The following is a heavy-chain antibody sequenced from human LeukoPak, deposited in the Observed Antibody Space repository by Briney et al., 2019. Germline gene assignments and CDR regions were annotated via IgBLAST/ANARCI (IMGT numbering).Heavy chain of an antibody. D-gene: IGHD3-3*01. V-gene: IGHV4-34*01. J-gene: IGHJ4*02. Sequence: PSETLSLTCAVCGGSFSGYYWSWIRQPPGKGLEWSGEINHSGSTNYNPSLKSRVTISVDTSKNQFSLKLSSVTAADTAVYYCARGARFTILGYFDYWGQGTLITVSS. CDR1: GGSFSGYY. CDR3: ARGARFTILGYFDY. CDR2: INHSGST.